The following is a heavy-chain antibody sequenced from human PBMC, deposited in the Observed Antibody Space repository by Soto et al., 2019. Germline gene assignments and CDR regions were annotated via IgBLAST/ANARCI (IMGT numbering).Heavy chain of an antibody. V-gene: IGHV1-69*06. J-gene: IGHJ4*02. CDR2: ITPVFGAP. D-gene: IGHD5-12*01. Sequence: QVQLVQSGAEVKKPGSSVKVSCKASGGTFGSSTISWVRQAPGQGLEWMGGITPVFGAPNYAQKFQGRVTITDKSTSTAYMELRSLRSEDTAVYYCARGELATIAYFDCWGQGTQVTVSS. CDR1: GGTFGSST. CDR3: ARGELATIAYFDC.